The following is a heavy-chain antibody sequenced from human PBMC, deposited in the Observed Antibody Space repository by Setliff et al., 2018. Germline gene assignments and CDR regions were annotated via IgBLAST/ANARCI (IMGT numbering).Heavy chain of an antibody. Sequence: SGPTLVNPTPTLTLTCTYSGFSFGISGMRLSWIRQAPGKALEWLARVDWDDDKFYSSSLATRLTISKDTFKNQVILTMTNMDPADTATYFCARDSREYYFDYWGQGIQVTVSS. CDR2: VDWDDDK. D-gene: IGHD3-22*01. V-gene: IGHV2-70*04. CDR3: ARDSREYYFDY. CDR1: GFSFGISGMR. J-gene: IGHJ4*02.